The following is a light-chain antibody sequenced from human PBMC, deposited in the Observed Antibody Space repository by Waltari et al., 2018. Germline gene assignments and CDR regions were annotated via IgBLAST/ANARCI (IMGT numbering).Light chain of an antibody. J-gene: IGKJ1*01. V-gene: IGKV3-15*01. CDR3: QQYNDRPPST. CDR2: GAS. CDR1: QSISSN. Sequence: EIVMTQSPATLSVSPGVRATLSCRASQSISSNLVWYQQKPGQAPRLLIYGASSRATGIPARFSGSGSGTEFTLTISSLQSEDFALYYCQQYNDRPPSTFGQGTKVEAK.